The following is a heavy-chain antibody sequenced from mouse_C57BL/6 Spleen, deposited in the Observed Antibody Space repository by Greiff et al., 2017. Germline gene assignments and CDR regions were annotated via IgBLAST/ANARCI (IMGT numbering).Heavy chain of an antibody. D-gene: IGHD2-4*01. CDR3: ARPPYDYDDWYFDV. Sequence: QVQLQQSGTELVKPGASVKLSCKASGYTFTSYWMHWVKQRSGQGLEWIGNINPSNGGTNYNEKFKSKATLTVDKSSSTAYMQLSSLTSEDSAVYYCARPPYDYDDWYFDVWGTGTTVTVSS. CDR1: GYTFTSYW. V-gene: IGHV1-53*01. CDR2: INPSNGGT. J-gene: IGHJ1*03.